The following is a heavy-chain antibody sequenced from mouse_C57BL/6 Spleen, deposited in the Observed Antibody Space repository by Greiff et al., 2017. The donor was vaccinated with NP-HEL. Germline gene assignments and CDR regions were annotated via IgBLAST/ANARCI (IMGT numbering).Heavy chain of an antibody. CDR2: ISSGGSYT. J-gene: IGHJ4*01. CDR1: GFTFSSYG. D-gene: IGHD1-1*01. CDR3: AGRDYYGSSYGAMDY. V-gene: IGHV5-6*01. Sequence: EVQGVESGGDLVKPGGSLKLSCAASGFTFSSYGMSWVRQTPDKRLEWVATISSGGSYTYYPDSVKGRFTISRDNAKNTLYLQMSSLKSEDTAMYYCAGRDYYGSSYGAMDYWGKGTSVTVSS.